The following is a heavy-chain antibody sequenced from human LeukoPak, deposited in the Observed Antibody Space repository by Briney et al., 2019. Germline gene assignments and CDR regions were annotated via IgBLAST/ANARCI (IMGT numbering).Heavy chain of an antibody. D-gene: IGHD4-17*01. CDR1: GFTFSSYS. CDR3: ARGHYGDYVPFDY. J-gene: IGHJ4*02. V-gene: IGHV3-48*01. CDR2: ISSSSSTI. Sequence: GGSLRLSCAAPGFTFSSYSMNWVRRAPGKGLEGVSYISSSSSTIYFADSVKGRFTISRDTAKNSLYLQMNSLRAEDTAVYYCARGHYGDYVPFDYWGQGTLVTVSS.